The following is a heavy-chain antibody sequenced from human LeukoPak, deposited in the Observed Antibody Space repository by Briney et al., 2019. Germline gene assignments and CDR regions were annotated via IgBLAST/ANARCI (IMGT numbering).Heavy chain of an antibody. V-gene: IGHV3-7*01. J-gene: IGHJ4*02. CDR1: GFTFSSYW. D-gene: IGHD6-19*01. CDR2: IKQDGSEK. Sequence: GGSLRLSCAASGFTFSSYWMSWVRQAPGKGLEWVANIKQDGSEKYYVDSVKGRFTISRDNAKNSLYLQMNSLRAEDTAVYYCAKDLLGQWPTVFDYWGQGTLVTVSS. CDR3: AKDLLGQWPTVFDY.